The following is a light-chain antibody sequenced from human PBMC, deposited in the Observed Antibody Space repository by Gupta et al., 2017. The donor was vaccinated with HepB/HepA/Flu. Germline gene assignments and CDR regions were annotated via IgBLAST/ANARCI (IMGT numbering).Light chain of an antibody. J-gene: IGLJ2*01. CDR2: GNS. CDR3: QSYDSSLSGSGV. Sequence: QSVLTQPPSVSGAPGQRVTISCTGSSSNIGAGYDVHWYQQLPGTAPKLLIYGNSNRPSGVPDRFSGSKSGTSASLALTGLQAEDEADYYGQSYDSSLSGSGVFGGGTKLTVL. V-gene: IGLV1-40*01. CDR1: SSNIGAGYD.